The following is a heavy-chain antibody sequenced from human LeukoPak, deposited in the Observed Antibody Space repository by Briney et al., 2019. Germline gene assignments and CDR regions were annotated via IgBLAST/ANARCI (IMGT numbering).Heavy chain of an antibody. CDR2: INHSGTT. Sequence: NPSETLSLTCGVYGGSFSGYYWNWIRQSPGKGLEWIGEINHSGTTNYIPSLKSRVTISVDTTKKQFSLKLSSVTAADTALYYCARFPCSGDSCYSGIRAFDTWGQGTMVTVSS. D-gene: IGHD2-15*01. CDR3: ARFPCSGDSCYSGIRAFDT. V-gene: IGHV4-34*01. J-gene: IGHJ3*02. CDR1: GGSFSGYY.